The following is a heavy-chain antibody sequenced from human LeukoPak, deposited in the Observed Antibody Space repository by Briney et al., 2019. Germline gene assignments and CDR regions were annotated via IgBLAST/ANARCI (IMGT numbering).Heavy chain of an antibody. D-gene: IGHD6-13*01. CDR2: ITSNSKYI. Sequence: GGSLRLSCTASGFTFSSYTMNWVRQVPGKGLEWISSITSNSKYIFYADSLKGRFTISRDNAKNSLYLQMNSLRAEDTAVYYCARVAEAAAFDYWGQGTLATVSS. V-gene: IGHV3-21*01. J-gene: IGHJ4*02. CDR1: GFTFSSYT. CDR3: ARVAEAAAFDY.